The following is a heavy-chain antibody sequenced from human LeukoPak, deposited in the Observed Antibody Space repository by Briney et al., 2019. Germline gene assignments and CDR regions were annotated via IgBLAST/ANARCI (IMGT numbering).Heavy chain of an antibody. CDR1: GGSISSSRYY. CDR2: IYYSGST. V-gene: IGHV4-39*01. Sequence: SETLSLTCNVSGGSISSSRYYWGWIRQPPGKGLEWIGSIYYSGSTYYNPSLKSRVTISVDMSKNQLSLKLRSVTAADTAVYYCARSPYCSSTSCSDYWGQGTLVTVSS. J-gene: IGHJ4*02. D-gene: IGHD2-2*01. CDR3: ARSPYCSSTSCSDY.